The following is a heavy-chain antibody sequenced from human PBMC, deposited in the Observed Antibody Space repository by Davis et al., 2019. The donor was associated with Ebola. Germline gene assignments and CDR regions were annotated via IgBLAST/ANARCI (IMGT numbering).Heavy chain of an antibody. D-gene: IGHD3-9*01. CDR2: ISYDGSNK. CDR3: ARDPPRHDILTGLFDY. J-gene: IGHJ4*02. CDR1: GFTFSSYA. V-gene: IGHV3-30-3*01. Sequence: PGGSLRPPCAAPGFTFSSYAMHWVRQAPGKGLEWVAVISYDGSNKYYADSVKGRFTISRDNSKNTLYLQMNSLRAEDTAVYYCARDPPRHDILTGLFDYWGQGTLVTVSS.